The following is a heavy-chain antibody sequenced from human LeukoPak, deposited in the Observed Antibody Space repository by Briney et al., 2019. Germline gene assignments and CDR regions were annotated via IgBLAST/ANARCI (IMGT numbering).Heavy chain of an antibody. CDR1: GFTVSSDY. V-gene: IGHV3-53*01. J-gene: IGHJ6*04. CDR2: SFSDGRT. D-gene: IGHD3-16*01. Sequence: PGGSLRLSCAASGFTVSSDYMNWVRQAPGKGLEWVSVSFSDGRTYYADSVKGRFTISRDNSKNTMYLQMNTLRVEDTAVYYCARGGRNYYWYGMDVWGEGTTVTVPS. CDR3: ARGGRNYYWYGMDV.